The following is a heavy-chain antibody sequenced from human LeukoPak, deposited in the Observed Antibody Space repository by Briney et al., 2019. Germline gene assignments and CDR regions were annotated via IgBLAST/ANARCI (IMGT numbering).Heavy chain of an antibody. V-gene: IGHV4-4*07. J-gene: IGHJ4*02. Sequence: SGTLSLTCTVSGGSISSYYWSWIRQPAGKGLEWIGRIYTSGSTNYNPSLKSRVTISVDKSKNQFSLKLSSVTAADTAVYYCARDPGGDGSGSWGSWGQGTLVTVSS. CDR3: ARDPGGDGSGSWGS. CDR2: IYTSGST. CDR1: GGSISSYY. D-gene: IGHD3-10*01.